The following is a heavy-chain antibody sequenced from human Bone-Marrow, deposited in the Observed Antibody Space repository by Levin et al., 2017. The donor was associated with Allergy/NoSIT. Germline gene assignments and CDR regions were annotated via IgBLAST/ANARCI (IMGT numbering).Heavy chain of an antibody. V-gene: IGHV3-49*03. CDR1: GFTFGDYA. CDR2: IRSKAYGGTT. CDR3: TRESSGAAGTPYYYYYGMDV. Sequence: GGSLRLSCTASGFTFGDYAMSWFRQAPGKGLEWVSFIRSKAYGGTTENAASVKGRFTISRDDSKSIAYLQMDSLKTEDTAVYYCTRESSGAAGTPYYYYYGMDVWGQGTTVTVSS. D-gene: IGHD6-13*01. J-gene: IGHJ6*02.